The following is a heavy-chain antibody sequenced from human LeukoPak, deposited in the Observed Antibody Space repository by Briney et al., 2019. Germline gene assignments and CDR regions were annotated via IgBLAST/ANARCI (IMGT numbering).Heavy chain of an antibody. J-gene: IGHJ4*02. D-gene: IGHD5-18*01. CDR2: INPNSGGT. CDR1: GYTFTGYY. CDR3: ARDRYSYGKPLVSPLTY. Sequence: ASVKVSCKASGYTFTGYYMRWVRQAPGQGLERMGWINPNSGGTNYAQKFQGRVTMTRDTSISTAYMELRSLRSDDTAVYYCARDRYSYGKPLVSPLTYWGQGTLVTVSS. V-gene: IGHV1-2*02.